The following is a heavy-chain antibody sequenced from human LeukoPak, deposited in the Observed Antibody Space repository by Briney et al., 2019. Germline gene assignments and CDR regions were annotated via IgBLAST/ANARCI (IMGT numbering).Heavy chain of an antibody. CDR3: ARPYSSSNLYYFDY. V-gene: IGHV5-51*01. J-gene: IGHJ4*02. Sequence: GESLKISCKDSGYRFTSYWIGWVRQLPGKGLEWMGIIYPGDFNTRYSPSFQGQVTISVDKSISTAYLQWSSLKASDTAMYYCARPYSSSNLYYFDYWGQGTLVTVSS. CDR1: GYRFTSYW. CDR2: IYPGDFNT. D-gene: IGHD6-6*01.